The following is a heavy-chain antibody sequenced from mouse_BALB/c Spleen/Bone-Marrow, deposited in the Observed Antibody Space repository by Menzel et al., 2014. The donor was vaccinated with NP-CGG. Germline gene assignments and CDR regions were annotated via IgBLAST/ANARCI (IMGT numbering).Heavy chain of an antibody. V-gene: IGHV1-4*01. J-gene: IGHJ1*01. Sequence: VQLQQSGAELARPGASVKMSCKASGYTFTSYTMHWIKQRPGQGLEWIGYIDPSSGYSNYNQKFKDKATLTADISSRTAYMQLSSLTSGDSAVYYCAPYDGYYNWYFDVWGAGTTVTVSS. CDR2: IDPSSGYS. CDR3: APYDGYYNWYFDV. CDR1: GYTFTSYT. D-gene: IGHD2-3*01.